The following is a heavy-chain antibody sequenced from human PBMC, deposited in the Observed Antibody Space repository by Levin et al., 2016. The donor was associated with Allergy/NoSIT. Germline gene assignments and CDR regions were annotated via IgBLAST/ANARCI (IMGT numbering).Heavy chain of an antibody. CDR1: GGTFSSYT. CDR3: ARDHDPYTVVTVYYFDY. J-gene: IGHJ4*02. D-gene: IGHD4-23*01. V-gene: IGHV1-69*04. CDR2: IIPILGIA. Sequence: SVKVSCKASGGTFSSYTISWVRQAPGQGLEWMGRIIPILGIANYAQKFQGRVTITADKSTSTAYMELSSLRSEDTAVYYCARDHDPYTVVTVYYFDYWGQGTLVTVSS.